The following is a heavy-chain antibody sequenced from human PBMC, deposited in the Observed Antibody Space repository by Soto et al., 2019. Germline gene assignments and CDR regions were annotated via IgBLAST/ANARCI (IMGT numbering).Heavy chain of an antibody. CDR1: GGSFKSGSYS. CDR3: ARDFAYFDS. J-gene: IGHJ4*02. CDR2: VYHTGRT. Sequence: SETLSLTCTVSGGSFKSGSYSWSWIRQPPGKGLEWIGYVYHTGRTSYNTSLKSRVSISMDTSKNQFSLNLDSVTAADTAVYFCARDFAYFDSWGQGTLVTVSS. D-gene: IGHD3-3*01. V-gene: IGHV4-61*01.